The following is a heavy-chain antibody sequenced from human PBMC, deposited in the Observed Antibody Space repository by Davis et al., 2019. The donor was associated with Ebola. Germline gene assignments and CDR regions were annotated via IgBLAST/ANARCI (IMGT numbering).Heavy chain of an antibody. V-gene: IGHV3-72*01. D-gene: IGHD3-3*01. Sequence: PGGSLRLSCAASGFTFSDHYMDWVRQAPGKGLEWVGRSKGKDNSYSTEYAASVKGRFTISRNDSKNSMYLQMNILETEDTAMYYCVREGEPIFGVMINYFDYWGQGTLVTVSS. CDR1: GFTFSDHY. CDR3: VREGEPIFGVMINYFDY. J-gene: IGHJ4*02. CDR2: SKGKDNSYST.